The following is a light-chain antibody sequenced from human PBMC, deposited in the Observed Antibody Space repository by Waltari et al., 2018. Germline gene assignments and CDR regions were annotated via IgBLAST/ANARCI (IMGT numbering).Light chain of an antibody. CDR1: SSNIGNNY. V-gene: IGLV1-51*01. Sequence: QSVLTQPPSVSAAPGQKVSISCSGRSSNIGNNYVSWYQQLPGTAPKLLIYDKKSRPSGIADRVSGSTAGTSATLGITGLQTGDEADYYCVTWDSTVSVVVFGGGTKLTVL. CDR3: VTWDSTVSVVV. J-gene: IGLJ2*01. CDR2: DKK.